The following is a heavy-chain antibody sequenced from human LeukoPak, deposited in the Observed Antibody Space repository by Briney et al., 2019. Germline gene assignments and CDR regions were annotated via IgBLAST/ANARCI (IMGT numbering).Heavy chain of an antibody. CDR2: ISIGDGNT. V-gene: IGHV1-18*01. CDR1: GYTFTGFG. D-gene: IGHD2-2*01. J-gene: IGHJ4*02. CDR3: SRSYHSTSWYYFDL. Sequence: ASVKVSCKASGYTFTGFGITWVRQAPGQGPEWMGWISIGDGNTHYGQKFQDRVSMTRDIGSNAAFLELRSLRSDDTAVYVCSRSYHSTSWYYFDLWGQGTLVTVSS.